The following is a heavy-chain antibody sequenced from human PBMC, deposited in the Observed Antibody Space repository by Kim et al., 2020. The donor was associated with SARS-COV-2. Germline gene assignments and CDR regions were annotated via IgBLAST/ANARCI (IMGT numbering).Heavy chain of an antibody. V-gene: IGHV1-3*01. D-gene: IGHD3-10*01. CDR2: ANVGNGTT. J-gene: IGHJ5*02. CDR1: GYTFDTFS. Sequence: ASVKVSCKASGYTFDTFSLYWLRQAPGQRFEWRGWANVGNGTTRYPQNFQGRLTITRDTSASASYWELTSLTSEDTAVYYCAGEGSGSYNWLDPWGQGTLVTVSS. CDR3: AGEGSGSYNWLDP.